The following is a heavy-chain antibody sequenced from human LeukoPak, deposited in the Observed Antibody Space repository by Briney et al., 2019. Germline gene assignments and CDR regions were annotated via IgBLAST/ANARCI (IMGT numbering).Heavy chain of an antibody. V-gene: IGHV3-30*02. CDR3: AKGTGYYYYYMDV. Sequence: GGSLRLSCAAPGFTFSSYGMHWVRQAPGKGLEWVAFMRYDGSNKYYADSVKGRFTISRDNSKNTLYLQMNSLRAEDTAVYYCAKGTGYYYYYMDVWGKGTTVTVSS. J-gene: IGHJ6*03. CDR2: MRYDGSNK. CDR1: GFTFSSYG.